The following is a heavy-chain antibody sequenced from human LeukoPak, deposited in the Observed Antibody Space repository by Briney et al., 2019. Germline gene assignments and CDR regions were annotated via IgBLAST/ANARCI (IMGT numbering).Heavy chain of an antibody. CDR1: GFTFSSYW. CDR3: ARRAPTRYFDY. D-gene: IGHD5-24*01. Sequence: PGGSLRLSCAASGFTFSSYWMHWVRQAPGKGLVWVSAINNGGSTTAYADSVKGRFTISRDNAKNTLYLQMNSLRAGDTAVYYCARRAPTRYFDYWGQGTLVTVSS. V-gene: IGHV3-74*01. CDR2: INNGGSTT. J-gene: IGHJ4*02.